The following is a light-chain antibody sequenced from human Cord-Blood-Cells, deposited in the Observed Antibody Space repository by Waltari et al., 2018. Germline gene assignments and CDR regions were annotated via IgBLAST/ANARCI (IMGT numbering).Light chain of an antibody. V-gene: IGLV1-47*01. CDR1: SSNIGSNY. CDR2: RNN. CDR3: AAWDDSLSGPV. J-gene: IGLJ3*02. Sequence: QSVLTQPPSASGTPGQRVTISCSGSSSNIGSNYVYWYQPLPGTAPKLLIYRNNQWPSGVPDRFSGSKSGTSASLAISGLRSEDEADYYCAAWDDSLSGPVFGGGTKLTVL.